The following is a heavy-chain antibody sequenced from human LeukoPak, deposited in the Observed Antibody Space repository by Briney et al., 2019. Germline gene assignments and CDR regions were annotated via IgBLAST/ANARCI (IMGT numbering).Heavy chain of an antibody. D-gene: IGHD4-11*01. J-gene: IGHJ3*02. Sequence: ASVKVSCKASGYTFTVYYMHWVRQAPGQGLEWMGWINPKSGGTNYAQKFQGRVTMTRDTSISTAYMELSRLRSDDTAVYYCATRLYSSGSSDWAFDIWGQGTKVTVSS. CDR2: INPKSGGT. CDR3: ATRLYSSGSSDWAFDI. V-gene: IGHV1-2*02. CDR1: GYTFTVYY.